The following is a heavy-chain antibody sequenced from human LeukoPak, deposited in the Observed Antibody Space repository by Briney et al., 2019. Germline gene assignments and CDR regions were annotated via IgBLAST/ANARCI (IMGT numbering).Heavy chain of an antibody. D-gene: IGHD1-26*01. Sequence: PSATLSLTCTVSGGSISSGSYYWSWIRQPPGEGLGWIGYIYYSGSTNYNPSLKSRVTISVDTSKNQFSLKLSSVTAADTAVYYCARGLTPIVGATYFDYWGQGTLVTVSS. J-gene: IGHJ4*02. CDR2: IYYSGST. V-gene: IGHV4-61*01. CDR1: GGSISSGSYY. CDR3: ARGLTPIVGATYFDY.